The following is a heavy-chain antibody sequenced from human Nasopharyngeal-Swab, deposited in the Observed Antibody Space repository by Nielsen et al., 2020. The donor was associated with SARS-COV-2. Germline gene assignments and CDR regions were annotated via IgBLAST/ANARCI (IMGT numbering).Heavy chain of an antibody. V-gene: IGHV3-30-3*01. CDR2: ISYDGSNK. J-gene: IGHJ3*02. CDR3: AREHGRAGRENDAFDI. CDR1: GFTFSSYA. Sequence: GESLKISCAASGFTFSSYAMHWVRQAPGKGLEWVAVISYDGSNKYYADSVKGRFTISRDNSKHTLYLQMSSLRAEDTAVYYCAREHGRAGRENDAFDIWGQGTMVTVSS.